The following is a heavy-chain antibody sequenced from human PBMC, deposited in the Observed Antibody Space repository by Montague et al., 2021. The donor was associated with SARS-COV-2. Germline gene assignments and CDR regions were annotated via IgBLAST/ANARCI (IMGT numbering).Heavy chain of an antibody. CDR1: GFTFSSYA. D-gene: IGHD3-10*01. CDR3: ASQLEVLEDHIDY. J-gene: IGHJ4*02. V-gene: IGHV3-30-3*01. Sequence: SLRLSCAASGFTFSSYAMHWVRQAPGKGLEWVAVITYDGSNKYYADSVKGRFTISRDNTKNTLYLQMNSLRAEDTAVYYCASQLEVLEDHIDYWGQGTLVTVSS. CDR2: ITYDGSNK.